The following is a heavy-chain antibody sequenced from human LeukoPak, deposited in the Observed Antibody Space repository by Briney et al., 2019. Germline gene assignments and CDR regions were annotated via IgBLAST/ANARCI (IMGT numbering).Heavy chain of an antibody. CDR3: ARDPPSGYDSPGD. D-gene: IGHD3-22*01. CDR1: GFTFSSYW. V-gene: IGHV3-7*01. Sequence: SGGSLRLSCAASGFTFSSYWMSWVRQAPGKGLESVANINQDGSEKYYVDSVKGRFTISRDNANNSLYLQMNSLRAEDTAVYYCARDPPSGYDSPGDWGQGTLVTVSS. CDR2: INQDGSEK. J-gene: IGHJ4*02.